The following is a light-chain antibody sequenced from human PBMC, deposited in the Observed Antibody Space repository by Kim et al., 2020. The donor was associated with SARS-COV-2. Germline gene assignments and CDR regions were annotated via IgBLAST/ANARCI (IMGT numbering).Light chain of an antibody. J-gene: IGKJ1*01. CDR3: KEYNNWPWT. Sequence: VSPGKSPPLSCRPPQSFRSTFAWYQPTPAQAPRPLFCGASTRPTFTPARFSGRGSGTEFTLTISSLQSEDFAFYYGKEYNNWPWTSGQGTKVDIK. CDR1: QSFRST. CDR2: GAS. V-gene: IGKV3D-15*01.